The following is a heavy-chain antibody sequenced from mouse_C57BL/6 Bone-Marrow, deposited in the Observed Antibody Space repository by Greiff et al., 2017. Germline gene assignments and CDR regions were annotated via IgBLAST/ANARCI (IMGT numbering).Heavy chain of an antibody. CDR1: GYAFTNYL. V-gene: IGHV1-54*01. D-gene: IGHD1-1*01. CDR2: INPGSGGT. CDR3: AREGYYGSSPDY. J-gene: IGHJ2*01. Sequence: QVQLQQSGAELVRPGTSVKVSCKASGYAFTNYLIEWVKQRPGQGLEWIGVINPGSGGTNYTEKFKGKATLTADKSSSTAYMQLSSLTSEDSAVYYCAREGYYGSSPDYWGQGTTLTVSS.